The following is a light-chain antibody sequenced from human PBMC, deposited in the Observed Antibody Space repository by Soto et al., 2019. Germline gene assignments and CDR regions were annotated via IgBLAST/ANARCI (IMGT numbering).Light chain of an antibody. CDR1: QDISSY. V-gene: IGKV1-9*01. Sequence: DIQLTQSPSFLSASVGDRVTITCRASQDISSYLAWYQQKPGKAPNLLIFGASSLQSGVPSRFSGSGSGIEFPLTISSLQPEDFAAYYCQQLNSYSIVTFGHGTKVDIK. J-gene: IGKJ3*01. CDR2: GAS. CDR3: QQLNSYSIVT.